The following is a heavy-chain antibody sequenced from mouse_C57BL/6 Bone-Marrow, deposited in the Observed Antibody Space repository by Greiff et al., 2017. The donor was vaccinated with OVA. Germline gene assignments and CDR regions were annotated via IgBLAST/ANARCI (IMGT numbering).Heavy chain of an antibody. CDR2: IDPSDSET. CDR1: GYTFTSYW. D-gene: IGHD2-4*01. CDR3: ARGDDYDGAWFAY. J-gene: IGHJ3*01. V-gene: IGHV1-52*01. Sequence: VQLQQPGAELVRPGSSVKLSCQASGYTFTSYWMHWVKQRPIQGLEWIGHIDPSDSETPSNQKFKDKATLTVDKSSSTAYMQLSSLTSEDSAVYYCARGDDYDGAWFAYWGQGTLVTVSA.